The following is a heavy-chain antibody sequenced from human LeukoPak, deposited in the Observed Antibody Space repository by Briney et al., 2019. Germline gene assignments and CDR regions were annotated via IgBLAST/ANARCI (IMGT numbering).Heavy chain of an antibody. CDR1: GCSLTTYC. CDR3: ARDQDSGYDY. V-gene: IGHV3-48*01. J-gene: IGHJ4*02. CDR2: ISSSSSTV. D-gene: IGHD6-25*01. Sequence: GGCLRLSCAASGCSLTTYCAKWVRQAPGKGLEWVSYISSSSSTVYYADSVKGRFTISRDNAKNSLYLQMNSLRAEDTAVYYCARDQDSGYDYWGQGTLVTVSS.